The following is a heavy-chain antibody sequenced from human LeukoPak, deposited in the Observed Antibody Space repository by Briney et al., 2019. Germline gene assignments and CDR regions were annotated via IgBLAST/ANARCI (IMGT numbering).Heavy chain of an antibody. CDR1: GGSISSSSYY. CDR2: IYYSGST. Sequence: SETLSLTCTVSGGSISSSSYYWGWIRQPPGKGLEWIGSIYYSGSTYYNPSLKSRVTISVDTSKNQFSLKLSSVTAADTAVYYCARSSYYVWGYDIGYFDYWGQGTLVTVSS. D-gene: IGHD3-16*01. V-gene: IGHV4-39*01. CDR3: ARSSYYVWGYDIGYFDY. J-gene: IGHJ4*02.